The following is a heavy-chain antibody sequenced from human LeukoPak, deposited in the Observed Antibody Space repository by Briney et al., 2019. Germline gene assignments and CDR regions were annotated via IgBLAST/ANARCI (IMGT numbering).Heavy chain of an antibody. CDR3: ARDLGGYPFFMDV. CDR1: GGSIRSGDHH. J-gene: IGHJ6*03. D-gene: IGHD2-15*01. V-gene: IGHV4-39*07. Sequence: SETLSLTCSVSGGSIRSGDHHWAWVRQPPGKGLEFIGSLDESGRPYYNRPLKSRVSISGDTSGKQFSLNLTSVTAADTAVYFCARDLGGYPFFMDVWGGGTTVNVSS. CDR2: LDESGRP.